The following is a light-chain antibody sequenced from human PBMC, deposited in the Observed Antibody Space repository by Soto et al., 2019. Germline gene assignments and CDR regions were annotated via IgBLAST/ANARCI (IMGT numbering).Light chain of an antibody. V-gene: IGLV2-14*01. Sequence: QSVLTQPASVSGSPGQSITVSCTGTSSDVGGYNYVSWYQQHPGKVPQLMIYDVSNRPSGVSNRFSGSKSGNTASLTISGLRAEDEADYYGSSYTSTNTYVFGPGTKVTVL. CDR2: DVS. CDR3: SSYTSTNTYV. CDR1: SSDVGGYNY. J-gene: IGLJ1*01.